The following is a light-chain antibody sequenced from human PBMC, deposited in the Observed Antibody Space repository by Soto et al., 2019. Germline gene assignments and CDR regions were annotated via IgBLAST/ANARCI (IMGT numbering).Light chain of an antibody. V-gene: IGKV3-11*01. Sequence: EIVLTQSPAPLSLSPGERATLSCRASQSVSSYLAWYQQKPGQAPRLLIYDASTRATGIPAGFSGSGSGTDFTLTISSLEPEDFAVYYCQQRSNWPPTFGPGTKVDIK. CDR1: QSVSSY. J-gene: IGKJ3*01. CDR2: DAS. CDR3: QQRSNWPPT.